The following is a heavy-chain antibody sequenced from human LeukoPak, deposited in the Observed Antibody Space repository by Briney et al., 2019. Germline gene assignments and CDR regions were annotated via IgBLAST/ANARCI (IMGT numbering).Heavy chain of an antibody. Sequence: ASVKVSCKASGYTFTGYCMHWVRQAPGQGLEWMGWINPNSGGTNYAQKFQGRVTMTRDTSISTAYMELSRLRSDDTAVYYCARALVVGAKYFDYWGQGTLVTVSS. D-gene: IGHD2-15*01. CDR3: ARALVVGAKYFDY. CDR1: GYTFTGYC. J-gene: IGHJ4*02. CDR2: INPNSGGT. V-gene: IGHV1-2*02.